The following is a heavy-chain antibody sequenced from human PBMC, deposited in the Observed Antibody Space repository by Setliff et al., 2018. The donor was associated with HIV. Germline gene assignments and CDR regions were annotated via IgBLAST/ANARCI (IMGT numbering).Heavy chain of an antibody. V-gene: IGHV4-59*01. Sequence: NPSETLSLTCTVSGGSISTYYWSWIRQPPGKGLEWIGSIYFTGSSDNNPSLKSRFTLSVDTYKHQFSLKLSTVTAADTAVYYCARVQMAYAASDVGGQGTMVTVSS. CDR1: GGSISTYY. CDR3: ARVQMAYAASDV. J-gene: IGHJ3*01. CDR2: IYFTGSS. D-gene: IGHD6-25*01.